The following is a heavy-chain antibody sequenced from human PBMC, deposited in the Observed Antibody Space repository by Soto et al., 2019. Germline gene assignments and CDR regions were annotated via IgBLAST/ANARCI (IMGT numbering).Heavy chain of an antibody. D-gene: IGHD5-18*01. J-gene: IGHJ4*02. CDR2: IYYSGST. V-gene: IGHV4-31*03. CDR3: ARGLGDSYGLTAFDY. CDR1: GGSISSGGYY. Sequence: QVQLQESGPGLVKPSQTLSLTCTVSGGSISSGGYYWSWIRQHPGKGLEWIGYIYYSGSTYYNPSLKSRVTISVDTSKNQFSLKLSSVTAADTAVYYCARGLGDSYGLTAFDYWGQGTLVTVSS.